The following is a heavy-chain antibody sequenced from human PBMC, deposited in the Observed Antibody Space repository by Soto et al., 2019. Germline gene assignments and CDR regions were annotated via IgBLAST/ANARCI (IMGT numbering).Heavy chain of an antibody. D-gene: IGHD3-9*01. CDR1: GFSFSTYA. CDR2: ISGSGINT. Sequence: DVQLMESGGGLAQPGGSLRLSCAASGFSFSTYAMTWVRQAPGKGLEWVSGISGSGINTYYADSVKGRFTISRDHSNNTLYLRMNSLRDEDTAVYYCAKVGSIWAYYMDVWGTGTTVIVSS. V-gene: IGHV3-23*01. J-gene: IGHJ6*03. CDR3: AKVGSIWAYYMDV.